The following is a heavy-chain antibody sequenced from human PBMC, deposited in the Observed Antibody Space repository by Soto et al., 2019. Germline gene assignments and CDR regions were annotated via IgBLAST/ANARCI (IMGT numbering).Heavy chain of an antibody. Sequence: PVGCLRLSCAGSGFSFSDYTMNLVLQAPGKWLEWVSSISIVSDYIYYAASVKGRFTISRDNAKNSLFLQLNSLRAEDTAVYYCARVGYTYGSLDYWGLGTLVTVSS. CDR2: ISIVSDYI. D-gene: IGHD5-18*01. CDR3: ARVGYTYGSLDY. CDR1: GFSFSDYT. V-gene: IGHV3-21*01. J-gene: IGHJ4*02.